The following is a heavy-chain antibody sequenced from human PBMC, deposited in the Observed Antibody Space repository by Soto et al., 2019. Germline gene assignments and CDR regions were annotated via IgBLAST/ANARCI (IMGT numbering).Heavy chain of an antibody. CDR3: AGGGVVVPAAPINQNWFDP. CDR2: IIPIFGTA. CDR1: GGIFSSYA. V-gene: IGHV1-69*01. Sequence: QVQLVQSGAGVKKPGSSVKVSCKASGGIFSSYAISWVRQAPGQGLEWMGGIIPIFGTANYAQKFQGRVTITADESTSTAYMELSSLRSEDTAVYYCAGGGVVVPAAPINQNWFDPWGQGTLVTVSS. D-gene: IGHD2-2*01. J-gene: IGHJ5*02.